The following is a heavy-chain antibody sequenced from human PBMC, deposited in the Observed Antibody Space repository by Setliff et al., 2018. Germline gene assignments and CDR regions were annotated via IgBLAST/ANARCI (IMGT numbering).Heavy chain of an antibody. J-gene: IGHJ6*03. CDR3: ARDGGGQIHYDFWSGYFSDPQPNYYYYYMDV. V-gene: IGHV1-8*03. CDR1: GYTFTSYD. Sequence: ASVKVSCKASGYTFTSYDINWVRQATGQGLEWMGWMNPNSGNTGYAQKFQGRVTITRNTSISTAYMELGRLRSDDTAVYFCARDGGGQIHYDFWSGYFSDPQPNYYYYYMDVWGKGTTVTVSS. CDR2: MNPNSGNT. D-gene: IGHD3-3*01.